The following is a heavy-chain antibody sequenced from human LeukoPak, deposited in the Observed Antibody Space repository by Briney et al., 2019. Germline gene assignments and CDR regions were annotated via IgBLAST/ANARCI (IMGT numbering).Heavy chain of an antibody. CDR3: ARGTYWSPLDFDY. Sequence: GGSLRLSCASSGFSFSSYWMYWVRQAPGKGLEWVSSLSSSSSSFIYYADSVKGRFTISRDNAKNSVYLQMNSLRADDTAVYYCARGTYWSPLDFDYWGQGTLVTVSS. CDR2: LSSSSSSFI. V-gene: IGHV3-21*01. D-gene: IGHD1-1*01. J-gene: IGHJ4*02. CDR1: GFSFSSYW.